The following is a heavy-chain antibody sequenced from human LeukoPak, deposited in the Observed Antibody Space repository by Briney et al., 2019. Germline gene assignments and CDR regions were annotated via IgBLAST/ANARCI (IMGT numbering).Heavy chain of an antibody. CDR1: GGSISSGSYY. CDR2: IYTSGST. J-gene: IGHJ4*02. V-gene: IGHV4-61*02. Sequence: SETLSLTCTVSGGSISSGSYYWSWIRQPAGKGLEWIGRIYTSGSTNYNPSLKSRVTISVDTSKNQFSLKLSSVTAADTAVYYCARSSPVGATFYLDYWGQGTLVTVSS. CDR3: ARSSPVGATFYLDY. D-gene: IGHD1-26*01.